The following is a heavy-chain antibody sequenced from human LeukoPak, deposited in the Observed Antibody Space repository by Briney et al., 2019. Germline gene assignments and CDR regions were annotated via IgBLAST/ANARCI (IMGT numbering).Heavy chain of an antibody. CDR1: GGSISNSDYS. J-gene: IGHJ4*02. CDR2: IYYSGST. Sequence: SETLSLTCTVSGGSISNSDYSWGWIRQPPGTGLECIGTIYYSGSTYYKSSLKSRVTISVDTSKNQFSLKLSSVTAADTAVYYCARVADGKGYPFDYWGQGTLVTVSS. D-gene: IGHD5-18*01. CDR3: ARVADGKGYPFDY. V-gene: IGHV4-39*07.